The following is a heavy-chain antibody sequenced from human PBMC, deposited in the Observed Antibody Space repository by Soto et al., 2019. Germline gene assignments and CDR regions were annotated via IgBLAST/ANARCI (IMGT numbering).Heavy chain of an antibody. CDR1: GYTFTSYD. Sequence: QVQLVQSGAEVDQPGASVKVYCKASGYTFTSYDINWVRQATGQGLEWMGWMNPNSGNTGYAQKFQGRVTMTRNTSISTAYMQLSSLRSEDTAVYYCARSTNDYGDRHWGQGTLVTVSS. V-gene: IGHV1-8*01. D-gene: IGHD4-17*01. CDR2: MNPNSGNT. J-gene: IGHJ4*02. CDR3: ARSTNDYGDRH.